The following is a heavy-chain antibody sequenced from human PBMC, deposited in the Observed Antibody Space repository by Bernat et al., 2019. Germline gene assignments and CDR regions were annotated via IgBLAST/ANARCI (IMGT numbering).Heavy chain of an antibody. D-gene: IGHD2-21*02. CDR2: VSYTGST. Sequence: QVQLQESGPGLVKPSETLSLTCTVSGGSISNHYWGWVRQPPGKELEWIGYVSYTGSTHYTPHLKSRATVSLDTSDNQFSLNLSSVTAADTAVYYCARMFPPLPDYYFDSWGQGTLVTVSS. J-gene: IGHJ4*02. V-gene: IGHV4-59*08. CDR3: ARMFPPLPDYYFDS. CDR1: GGSISNHY.